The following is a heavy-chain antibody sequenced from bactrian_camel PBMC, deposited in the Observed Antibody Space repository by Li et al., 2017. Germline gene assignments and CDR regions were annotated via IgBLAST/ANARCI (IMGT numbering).Heavy chain of an antibody. J-gene: IGHJ4*01. Sequence: LVESGGGSVQAGGSLRLSCAASGYTYSSYCMAWFRQAPGKEREGVAVIDSDGLAKYADSVKGRFTISQDNAKNTLYLQMNSLKPEDTAMYYCAAGGGNGAFCYTGERSMDYWGQGTQVTVS. CDR2: IDSDGLA. V-gene: IGHV3S6*01. CDR3: AAGGGNGAFCYTGERSMDY. CDR1: GYTYSSYC. D-gene: IGHD2*01.